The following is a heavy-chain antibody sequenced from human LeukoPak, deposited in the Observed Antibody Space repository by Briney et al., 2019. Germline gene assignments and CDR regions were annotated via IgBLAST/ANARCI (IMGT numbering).Heavy chain of an antibody. V-gene: IGHV3-53*01. CDR3: ARGPIVGPTKGFDP. Sequence: PGGSLRLSCAASGFIVSSNYMSWVRQAPGKGLEGVSVIYSGGATYYADSVKGRFTISRDNSKNMLYLQMNSLRAEDTAVYYCARGPIVGPTKGFDPWGQGTLVTVSS. CDR2: IYSGGAT. CDR1: GFIVSSNY. D-gene: IGHD1-26*01. J-gene: IGHJ5*02.